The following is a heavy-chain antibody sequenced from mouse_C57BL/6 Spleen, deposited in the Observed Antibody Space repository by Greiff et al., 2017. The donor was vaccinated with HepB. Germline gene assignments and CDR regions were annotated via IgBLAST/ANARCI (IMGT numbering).Heavy chain of an antibody. CDR1: GYTFTDYN. Sequence: EVKLQQSGPELVKPGASVKMSCKASGYTFTDYNMHWVKQSHGKSLEWIGYINPNNGGTSYNQKFKGKATLTVNKSSSTAYMELRSLTSEDSAVYYCARSGTVAWFAYWGQGTLVTVSA. CDR2: INPNNGGT. V-gene: IGHV1-22*01. D-gene: IGHD4-1*01. J-gene: IGHJ3*01. CDR3: ARSGTVAWFAY.